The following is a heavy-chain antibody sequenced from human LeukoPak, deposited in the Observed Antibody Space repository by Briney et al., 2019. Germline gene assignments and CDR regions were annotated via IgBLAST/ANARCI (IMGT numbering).Heavy chain of an antibody. CDR2: INPNSGGT. D-gene: IGHD2-2*01. CDR1: GYTFTGYY. J-gene: IGHJ4*02. V-gene: IGHV1-2*02. CDR3: ARVRKGYCSSTSCSYLDY. Sequence: ASVKVSCKASGYTFTGYYMHWVRQAPGQGGEWMGWINPNSGGTNYAQKYQGRVTMTRNTSISTAYMELSRLRSDDTAVYYCARVRKGYCSSTSCSYLDYWGQGTLVTVSS.